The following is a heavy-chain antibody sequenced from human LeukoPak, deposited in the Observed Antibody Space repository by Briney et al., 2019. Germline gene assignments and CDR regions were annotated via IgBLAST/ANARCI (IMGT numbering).Heavy chain of an antibody. V-gene: IGHV4-59*08. CDR1: GDSISSYY. CDR3: ARQSYGDYESAFDI. J-gene: IGHJ3*02. Sequence: SETLSLTCTVSGDSISSYYWNWIRQPPGKGLEWIGYIYYSGSTNYNPSLKSRVTISVDTSKNQFSLKLSSVTAADTAVYYCARQSYGDYESAFDIWGQGTMATVSS. D-gene: IGHD4-17*01. CDR2: IYYSGST.